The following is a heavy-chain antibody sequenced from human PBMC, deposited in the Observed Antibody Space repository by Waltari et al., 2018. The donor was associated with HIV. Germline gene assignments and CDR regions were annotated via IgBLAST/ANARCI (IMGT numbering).Heavy chain of an antibody. V-gene: IGHV1-18*01. D-gene: IGHD6-19*01. Sequence: CKASGYRLSNYGINWVRQAPGQGLEWMGWISGYNGNTKYAQKLQGRVTMTTETSTSTDYMELRSLRSDDTAVYYCARSRASGWYYFDYWGQGTLVTVSS. CDR2: ISGYNGNT. CDR1: GYRLSNYG. J-gene: IGHJ4*02. CDR3: ARSRASGWYYFDY.